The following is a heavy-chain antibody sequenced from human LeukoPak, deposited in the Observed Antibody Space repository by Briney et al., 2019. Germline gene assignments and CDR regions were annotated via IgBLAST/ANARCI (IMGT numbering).Heavy chain of an antibody. J-gene: IGHJ4*02. V-gene: IGHV1-18*01. CDR1: GYTFTSYG. Sequence: ASVKVSCKASGYTFTSYGISWVRQAPGQGLEWMGWISAYNGNTNYAQKPQGRVTMTEDTSTDTAYMELSSLRSEDTAVYYCATEGGRDGYSFDYWGQGALVTVSS. CDR2: ISAYNGNT. CDR3: ATEGGRDGYSFDY. D-gene: IGHD5-24*01.